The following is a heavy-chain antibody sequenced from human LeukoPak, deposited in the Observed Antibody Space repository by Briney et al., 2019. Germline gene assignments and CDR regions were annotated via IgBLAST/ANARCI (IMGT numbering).Heavy chain of an antibody. CDR1: GYTLTELS. Sequence: ASVKVSCKVSGYTLTELSMHWVRQAPGKGLEWMGGFDPEDGETIYAQKLQGRVTMTEDTSTDTAYMELSSLRSEDTAVYYCATAVGATYYYYYGMDVWGQGTTVTVSS. CDR2: FDPEDGET. D-gene: IGHD1-26*01. CDR3: ATAVGATYYYYYGMDV. J-gene: IGHJ6*02. V-gene: IGHV1-24*01.